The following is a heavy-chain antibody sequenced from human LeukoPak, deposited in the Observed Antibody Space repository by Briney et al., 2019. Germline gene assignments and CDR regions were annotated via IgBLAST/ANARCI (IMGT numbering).Heavy chain of an antibody. V-gene: IGHV3-72*01. Sequence: GGSLRLSCATSGFTFNDHYLGWVRQAPGKGLEWVGRTKNRANSYTTEYAASVKGRFTISREDSKNSLRLQMNSLRAEDTAVYYCAELGITMIGGVWGKGTTVTISS. CDR3: AELGITMIGGV. D-gene: IGHD3-10*02. J-gene: IGHJ6*04. CDR2: TKNRANSYTT. CDR1: GFTFNDHY.